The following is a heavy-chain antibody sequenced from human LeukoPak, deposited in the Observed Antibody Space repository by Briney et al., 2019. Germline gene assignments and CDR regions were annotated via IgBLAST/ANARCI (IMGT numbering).Heavy chain of an antibody. CDR3: ALGITMVRGVITPGY. Sequence: TSETLSLTCTVSGYSISSGYYWGWIRQPPGKGLEWIGSIYHSGSTYYNPSLKSRVTISVDKSKNQFSLKLSSVTAADTAVYYCALGITMVRGVITPGYWGQGTLVTVSS. D-gene: IGHD3-10*01. CDR2: IYHSGST. J-gene: IGHJ4*02. CDR1: GYSISSGYY. V-gene: IGHV4-38-2*02.